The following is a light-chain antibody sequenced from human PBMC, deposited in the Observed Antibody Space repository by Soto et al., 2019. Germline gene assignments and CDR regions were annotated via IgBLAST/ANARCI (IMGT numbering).Light chain of an antibody. J-gene: IGKJ5*01. Sequence: EIVLTQSPGTLSLSPGERATLSCRTSQSVRSSHLAWYQQKPGQAPRLLIYGASSRATGIPDRFSGSGSGTDFTLTISRLEPEDFAVYYCQQYNNWPRFGQGTRLEIK. CDR3: QQYNNWPR. CDR1: QSVRSSH. V-gene: IGKV3-20*01. CDR2: GAS.